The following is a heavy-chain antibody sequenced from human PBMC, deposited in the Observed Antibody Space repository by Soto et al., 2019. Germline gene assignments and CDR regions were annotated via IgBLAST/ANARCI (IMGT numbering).Heavy chain of an antibody. CDR3: ARGGISHWAYFYYMDV. J-gene: IGHJ6*03. D-gene: IGHD2-21*01. CDR1: GGSPSDYF. V-gene: IGHV4-34*01. CDR2: INHLGSI. Sequence: SETLSLTCVVSGGSPSDYFWSWIRQPPGMALEWIGEINHLGSINYNPSLKSRVTMSVDTSKNQFSLTLNSVTAADTATYYCARGGISHWAYFYYMDVWDRGTTVTV.